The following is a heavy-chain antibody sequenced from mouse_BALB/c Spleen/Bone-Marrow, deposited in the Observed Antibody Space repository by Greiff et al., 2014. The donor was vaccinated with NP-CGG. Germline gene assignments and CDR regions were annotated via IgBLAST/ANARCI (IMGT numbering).Heavy chain of an antibody. V-gene: IGHV2-3*01. CDR2: IWGDGST. J-gene: IGHJ3*01. CDR1: GFSLTNYG. Sequence: VQLVESGPGLVAPSQSLSITCTVSGFSLTNYGISWVRQPPGKGLEWLGVIWGDGSTNYHSALISRLSISKDNSKSQVLLKLDSLQTDDTATYYCRGGPWFAYWGQGTLVTVSA. CDR3: RGGPWFAY. D-gene: IGHD3-3*01.